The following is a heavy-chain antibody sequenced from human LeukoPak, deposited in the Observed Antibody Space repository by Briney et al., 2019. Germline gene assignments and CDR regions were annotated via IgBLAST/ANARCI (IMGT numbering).Heavy chain of an antibody. D-gene: IGHD3-22*01. J-gene: IGHJ5*02. CDR2: INHSGST. Sequence: PSETLSLTCAVYGGSFSGYYWIWIRQPPGKGLEWIGEINHSGSTNYNPSLKSRVTISLDTSKNQLSLRLSSVTAADTAVYYCARALTAVPRYYYDSSGFRGRNWFDPWGQGTLVTVSS. CDR1: GGSFSGYY. V-gene: IGHV4-34*01. CDR3: ARALTAVPRYYYDSSGFRGRNWFDP.